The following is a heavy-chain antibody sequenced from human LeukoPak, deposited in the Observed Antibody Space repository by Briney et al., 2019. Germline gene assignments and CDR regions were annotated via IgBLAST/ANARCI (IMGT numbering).Heavy chain of an antibody. Sequence: GGSLRLSCAASGFTFSSYEMKWVRQAPGKGVEWVSYISSGGSTTYYADSVKGRFTISRDNAKNSLYLKMNSLRAEYTAVSYCARVQQPSGIQGYYYGMDVWGQGTTVTVSS. D-gene: IGHD6-13*01. CDR1: GFTFSSYE. CDR3: ARVQQPSGIQGYYYGMDV. V-gene: IGHV3-48*03. J-gene: IGHJ6*02. CDR2: ISSGGSTT.